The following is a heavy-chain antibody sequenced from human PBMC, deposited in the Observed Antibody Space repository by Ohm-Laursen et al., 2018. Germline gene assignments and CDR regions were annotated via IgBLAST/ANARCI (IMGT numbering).Heavy chain of an antibody. V-gene: IGHV4-38-2*01. J-gene: IGHJ4*02. Sequence: TLSPTCAVSGYSISSGYYWGWIRQPPGKGLEWIGSIYHSGSTYYNPSLKSRVTISVDTSKNQFSLKLSSVTAADTAVYYCARVPVYGDPRFDYWGQGTLVTVSS. CDR3: ARVPVYGDPRFDY. CDR1: GYSISSGYY. CDR2: IYHSGST. D-gene: IGHD4-17*01.